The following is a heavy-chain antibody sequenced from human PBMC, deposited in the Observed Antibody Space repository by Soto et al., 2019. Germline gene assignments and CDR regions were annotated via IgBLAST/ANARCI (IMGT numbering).Heavy chain of an antibody. Sequence: PGGSLRLSCVASGFTVSSNYMNWVRQAPGKGLEWVSIIYSGGTTYYANSVEGRFTISRDNSKNTLYLQMHSLRAEDTAVYYCARDLNDSSGYPNLLGYWGQGTLVTVSS. J-gene: IGHJ4*02. CDR2: IYSGGTT. D-gene: IGHD3-22*01. CDR1: GFTVSSNY. V-gene: IGHV3-53*01. CDR3: ARDLNDSSGYPNLLGY.